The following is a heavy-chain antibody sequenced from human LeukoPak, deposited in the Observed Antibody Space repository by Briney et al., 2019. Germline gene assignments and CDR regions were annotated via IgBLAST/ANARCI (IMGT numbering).Heavy chain of an antibody. CDR3: ARDIGCSGGSCYSGYYYYGMDV. CDR1: GFTFSSYG. Sequence: GGSLRLSCAASGFTFSSYGMHWVRQAPGKGLEWVAVIWYDGSNKYYADSVKGRFTTSRDNSKNTLYLQMNSLRAEDTAVYYCARDIGCSGGSCYSGYYYYGMDVWGQGTTVTVSS. CDR2: IWYDGSNK. D-gene: IGHD2-15*01. J-gene: IGHJ6*02. V-gene: IGHV3-33*01.